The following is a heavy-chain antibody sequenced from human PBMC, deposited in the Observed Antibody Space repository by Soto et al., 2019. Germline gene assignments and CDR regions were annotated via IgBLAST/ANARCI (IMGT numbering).Heavy chain of an antibody. CDR1: GFSFSDYY. D-gene: IGHD1-26*01. CDR3: ANLAKNYYHYMDV. J-gene: IGHJ6*03. Sequence: QVQLVESGGGLVKPGGSLRLSCAASGFSFSDYYMSWIRQAPGKELEWVSLISTSGSSTDYADSVKGRFTISRDNAKNSLSLQMNSLRAEDTAVYYCANLAKNYYHYMDVWGKGTTVTVSS. V-gene: IGHV3-11*01. CDR2: ISTSGSST.